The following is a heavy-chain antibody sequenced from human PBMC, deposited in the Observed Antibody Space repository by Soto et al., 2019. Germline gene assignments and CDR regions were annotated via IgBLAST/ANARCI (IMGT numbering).Heavy chain of an antibody. V-gene: IGHV1-8*01. D-gene: IGHD3-9*01. CDR3: ARGGYDILTGYYNRYYYGMDV. CDR1: GYTFTSYD. CDR2: MNPNSVNT. J-gene: IGHJ6*02. Sequence: ASVKVSCKASGYTFTSYDINWVRQATGQGLEWKGWMNPNSVNTGYAQKFQGRVTMTRNTSISTAYMELSSLRSEDTAVYYCARGGYDILTGYYNRYYYGMDVWGQGTTVTVSS.